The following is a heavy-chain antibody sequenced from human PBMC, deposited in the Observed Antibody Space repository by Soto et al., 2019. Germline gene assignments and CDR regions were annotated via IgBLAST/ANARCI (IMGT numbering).Heavy chain of an antibody. V-gene: IGHV3-23*01. CDR1: GFTFSSYA. J-gene: IGHJ6*02. CDR2: ISGSGGST. CDR3: VSRGLGLAYYYYGMDV. D-gene: IGHD3-16*01. Sequence: GGSLRLSCAASGFTFSSYAMSWVRQAPGKGLEWVSAISGSGGSTYYADSVKGRFTISRDNSKNTLYLQMNSLRAEDTAVYYCVSRGLGLAYYYYGMDVWGQGTTVTVSS.